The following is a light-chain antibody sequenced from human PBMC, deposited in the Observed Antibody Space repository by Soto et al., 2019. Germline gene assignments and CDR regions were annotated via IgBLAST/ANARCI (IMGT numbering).Light chain of an antibody. Sequence: QSVLTQPASVSGSPGQPITISCTVTSSDVGIYNLVSWYQHFPGKAPKLMIYEVNKRPSGVSNRFSGSKSGSTASLTISGLQADDEADYYCCSYTRSGSFVFGTGTKVTVL. CDR3: CSYTRSGSFV. CDR1: SSDVGIYNL. CDR2: EVN. V-gene: IGLV2-23*02. J-gene: IGLJ1*01.